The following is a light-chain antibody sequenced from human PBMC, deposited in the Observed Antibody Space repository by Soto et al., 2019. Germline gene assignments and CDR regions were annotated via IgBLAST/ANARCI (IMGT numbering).Light chain of an antibody. Sequence: QSVLTQPPSASGTPGQRVTISCSGTGSNIGSNTVNWYQQVPGTAPKLLIYSDNQRPSGVPERLSGSKSGTSASLAISGLQSEDEADYYCAGWDDSLRAYVFGTGTKLTVL. CDR2: SDN. V-gene: IGLV1-44*01. CDR1: GSNIGSNT. CDR3: AGWDDSLRAYV. J-gene: IGLJ1*01.